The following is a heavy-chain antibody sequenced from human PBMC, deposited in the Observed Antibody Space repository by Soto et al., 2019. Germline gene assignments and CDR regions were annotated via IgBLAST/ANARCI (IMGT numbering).Heavy chain of an antibody. V-gene: IGHV1-58*01. CDR1: GFTFSSSA. Sequence: QMQLVQSGPEVKKPGTSVKVSCKASGFTFSSSAVQWVRQARGQRLEWIGWIVVGSGNTNYAQKFQERVTITRDMSTSTAYMELSSLRSEDTAVYYCAVRSGYSSSWYPYYYGMDVWGQGTTVTVSS. CDR3: AVRSGYSSSWYPYYYGMDV. J-gene: IGHJ6*02. CDR2: IVVGSGNT. D-gene: IGHD6-13*01.